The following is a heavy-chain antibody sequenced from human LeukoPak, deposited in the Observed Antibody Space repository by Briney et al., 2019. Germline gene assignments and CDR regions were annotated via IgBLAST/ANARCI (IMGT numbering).Heavy chain of an antibody. Sequence: GGSLRLSCAASGFTVSSNYMIWVRQAPGKGLEWVSVIYSGGRTYYVDSVKGRFTISRDNSKNTLYLQMNSLRAEDTAVFYCARPFDYDYVWGSYRSWVFDIWGQGTMVTVSS. CDR3: ARPFDYDYVWGSYRSWVFDI. D-gene: IGHD3-16*02. CDR1: GFTVSSNY. J-gene: IGHJ3*02. CDR2: IYSGGRT. V-gene: IGHV3-53*01.